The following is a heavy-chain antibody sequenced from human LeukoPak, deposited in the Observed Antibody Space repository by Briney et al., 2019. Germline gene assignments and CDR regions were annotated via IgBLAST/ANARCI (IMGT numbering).Heavy chain of an antibody. CDR2: IYYSGST. CDR1: GGSISSYY. D-gene: IGHD3-3*01. CDR3: ARTYYDFWSGYPDVLGAFDI. Sequence: SETLSLTCTVSGGSISSYYWSWIRQPPGRGLEWIGYIYYSGSTNYNPSLKSRVTISVDTSKNHFSLRLSSVTAADTAVYYCARTYYDFWSGYPDVLGAFDIWGQGTMVTVSS. J-gene: IGHJ3*02. V-gene: IGHV4-59*01.